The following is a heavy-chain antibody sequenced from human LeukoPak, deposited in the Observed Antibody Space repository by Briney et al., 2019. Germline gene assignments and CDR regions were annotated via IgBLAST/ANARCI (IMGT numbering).Heavy chain of an antibody. CDR3: ARDPINYEPTHFDY. V-gene: IGHV3-21*01. D-gene: IGHD1-7*01. Sequence: GGSLRLSCAASGFTFSSYSMNWVRQAPGKWLEWVSSISSSSSYIYYADSVKGRFTISRDNAKNSLYLQMNSLRAEDTAVYYCARDPINYEPTHFDYWGQGTLVTVSS. J-gene: IGHJ4*02. CDR2: ISSSSSYI. CDR1: GFTFSSYS.